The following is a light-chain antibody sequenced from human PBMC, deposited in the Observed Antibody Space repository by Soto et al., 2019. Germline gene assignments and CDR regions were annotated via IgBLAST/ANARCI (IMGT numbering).Light chain of an antibody. Sequence: EIVLTQSPATLSLSPGERATLSCRASQSVSNYLAWYQQKPGQAPRLLIYDASNRATGIPARFHGSGSGTDVTLTISSLEPEDFAVYYCQQRSNWPGTFGQGTKVEIK. CDR2: DAS. CDR3: QQRSNWPGT. J-gene: IGKJ1*01. V-gene: IGKV3-11*01. CDR1: QSVSNY.